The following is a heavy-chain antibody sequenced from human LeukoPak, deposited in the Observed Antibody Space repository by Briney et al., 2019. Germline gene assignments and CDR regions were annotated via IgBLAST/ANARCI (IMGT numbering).Heavy chain of an antibody. Sequence: GGSLRLSCAASGFTFSSYWMSWVRQPPGKGLEWVANIKQDGSEKYYVDSVKGRFTISRDNAKNSLYLQMNSLRAEDTAVYYCASAPPYCSSTSCYDYWGQGTLVTVSS. CDR3: ASAPPYCSSTSCYDY. CDR1: GFTFSSYW. J-gene: IGHJ4*02. V-gene: IGHV3-7*03. D-gene: IGHD2-2*01. CDR2: IKQDGSEK.